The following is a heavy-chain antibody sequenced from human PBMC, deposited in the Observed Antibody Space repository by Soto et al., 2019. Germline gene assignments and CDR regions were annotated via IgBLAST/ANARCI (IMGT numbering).Heavy chain of an antibody. V-gene: IGHV1-18*01. Sequence: GASVKVSCKASGYTFTSYGISWVRQASGQGLEWMGWISAYDGNTNYAQKLQGRVTMTTDTPTSTAYMELRSLRSDDTAVYYCACGGRYQLLHGLFDPPSRGALVTLSS. CDR3: ACGGRYQLLHGLFDP. CDR2: ISAYDGNT. D-gene: IGHD2-2*01. CDR1: GYTFTSYG. J-gene: IGHJ5*02.